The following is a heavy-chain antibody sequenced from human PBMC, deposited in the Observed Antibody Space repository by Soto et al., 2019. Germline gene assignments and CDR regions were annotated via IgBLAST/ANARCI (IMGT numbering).Heavy chain of an antibody. J-gene: IGHJ6*02. CDR1: GFNFDDYA. CDR3: AKDGGYSYGYSPRYYYGMDV. V-gene: IGHV3-13*04. D-gene: IGHD5-18*01. Sequence: GGSLRLSCAASGFNFDDYAMHWVRQAPGKGLEWVSAIGSAGDTYYPGSVKGRFTISRENSKNTLYLQMNSLRAEDTAVYYCAKDGGYSYGYSPRYYYGMDVWGQGTTVTVSS. CDR2: IGSAGDT.